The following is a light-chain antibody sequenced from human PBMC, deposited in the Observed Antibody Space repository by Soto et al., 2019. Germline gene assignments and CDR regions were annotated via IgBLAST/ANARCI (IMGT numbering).Light chain of an antibody. CDR2: AAS. CDR3: QQCYNWPQWT. Sequence: EVVLTQSPGTLSLSPGEGATLSCRASQSVSNRYFAWYQQKPGQAPRILIYAASSRATGIPDRFSGSGSGTDFSLTISSLEPEDFAVYYCQQCYNWPQWTFGQGTKV. J-gene: IGKJ1*01. V-gene: IGKV3D-20*02. CDR1: QSVSNRY.